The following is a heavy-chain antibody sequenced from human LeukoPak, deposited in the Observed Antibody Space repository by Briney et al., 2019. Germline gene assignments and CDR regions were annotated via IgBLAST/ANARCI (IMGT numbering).Heavy chain of an antibody. J-gene: IGHJ6*03. Sequence: SETLALTCAVYGGSFSGYYWSWIRQPPGKGLEWIGEINHSGSTNYNPSLKSRVTISVHTSKNQFSLKLSSVTAADTAVYYCARETSQKGAHYMDVWGKGTTVTISS. CDR2: INHSGST. CDR3: ARETSQKGAHYMDV. V-gene: IGHV4-34*01. D-gene: IGHD3-16*01. CDR1: GGSFSGYY.